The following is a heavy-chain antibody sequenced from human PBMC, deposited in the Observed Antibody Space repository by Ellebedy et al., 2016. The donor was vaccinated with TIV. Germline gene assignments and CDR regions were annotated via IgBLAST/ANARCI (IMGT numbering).Heavy chain of an antibody. Sequence: GGSLRLXCAASGFTFSTYWMSRVRHAPGKGLEWVANIKQDGSDKYYVDSVKGRFTISRDNAESSLDLQMNSLRVEDTAVYYCARKWGLRPNDAFDIWGQGTMVIVSS. CDR1: GFTFSTYW. D-gene: IGHD4-17*01. CDR3: ARKWGLRPNDAFDI. CDR2: IKQDGSDK. J-gene: IGHJ3*02. V-gene: IGHV3-7*01.